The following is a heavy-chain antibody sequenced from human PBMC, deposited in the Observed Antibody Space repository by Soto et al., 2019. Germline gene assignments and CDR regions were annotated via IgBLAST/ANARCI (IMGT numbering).Heavy chain of an antibody. CDR1: GITLSNHA. V-gene: IGHV3-23*01. J-gene: IGHJ4*02. CDR2: VSENGGVT. CDR3: VPGSSGTRGEDS. Sequence: EVQLLESGGGLVQPGGSLRLSCAASGITLSNHAMTWVRQAPGKGLEWVSTVSENGGVTYYADSVKGRFTISRDNSRNTLYPQVNNLRAEDTAVYYCVPGSSGTRGEDSWGPGALVTVSS. D-gene: IGHD1-1*01.